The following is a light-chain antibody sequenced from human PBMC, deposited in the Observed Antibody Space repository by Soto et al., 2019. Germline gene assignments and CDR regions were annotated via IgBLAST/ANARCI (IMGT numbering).Light chain of an antibody. J-gene: IGKJ1*01. V-gene: IGKV3-11*01. CDR3: QQRSNWPRT. Sequence: VLTQSPATLSVSPGERATLSCRASQSVATNVAWYQQRPGQAPRLLIYGASKRAIGLPARFSGSGSGTGFTLTISSLEPEDFAVYYCQQRSNWPRTFGQGTKVDIK. CDR2: GAS. CDR1: QSVATN.